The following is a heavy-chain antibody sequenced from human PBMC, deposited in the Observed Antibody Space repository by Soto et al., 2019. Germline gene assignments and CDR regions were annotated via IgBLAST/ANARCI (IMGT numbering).Heavy chain of an antibody. J-gene: IGHJ4*02. CDR3: ARHQRDDASRKIDC. CDR1: GCRLTSNW. D-gene: IGHD3-16*01. CDR2: INPADSDI. V-gene: IGHV5-51*01. Sequence: GESRESYGQGSGCRLTSNWNGWVRQMPGKGLEWMGIINPADSDIKYSPSFQGQVTISADKSIGTAYLQWSSLKASDTAMYYCARHQRDDASRKIDCWGQGTLVTVSS.